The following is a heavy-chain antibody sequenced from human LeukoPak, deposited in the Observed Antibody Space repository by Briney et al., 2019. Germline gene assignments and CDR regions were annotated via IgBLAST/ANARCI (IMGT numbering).Heavy chain of an antibody. D-gene: IGHD3-10*01. CDR3: AKAYNYGSGSYYSFFDN. CDR2: ISGSGGST. J-gene: IGHJ4*02. CDR1: GFTFSSYA. Sequence: GGSLRLSCAASGFTFSSYAMSWVRQAPGKGLEWVSGISGSGGSTYYADSVRGRFTISRDNSKKTLYLQMDSLRAEDTAVYYCAKAYNYGSGSYYSFFDNWGQGTLVTVSS. V-gene: IGHV3-23*01.